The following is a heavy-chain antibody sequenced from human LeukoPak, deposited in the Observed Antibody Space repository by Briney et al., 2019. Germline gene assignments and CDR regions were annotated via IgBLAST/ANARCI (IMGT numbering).Heavy chain of an antibody. V-gene: IGHV4-59*01. CDR3: ARESHVFDI. CDR2: ISYSGGT. J-gene: IGHJ3*02. Sequence: SETLSLTCTVSGGSISSYYWSWIRQPPGKGLEWIGYISYSGGTNYNPSLKSRVTISVDTSKNQFSLKLSSVTAADTAVYYCARESHVFDIWGQGTMVTVSS. CDR1: GGSISSYY.